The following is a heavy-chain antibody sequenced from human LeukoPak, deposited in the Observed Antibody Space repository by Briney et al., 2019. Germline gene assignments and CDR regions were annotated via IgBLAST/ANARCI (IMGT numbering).Heavy chain of an antibody. V-gene: IGHV1-46*01. D-gene: IGHD5-24*01. CDR3: GRDWARNGYN. CDR1: GYTFTSYY. CDR2: INPSGGST. J-gene: IGHJ4*02. Sequence: ASVKVSCKASGYTFTSYYMHWVRQAPAQGLEWMGRINPSGGSTNYAQKFQGRVTITRDTSTSTVYMELSSLRSEDTGVSYCGRDWARNGYNWGQGTLVTVSS.